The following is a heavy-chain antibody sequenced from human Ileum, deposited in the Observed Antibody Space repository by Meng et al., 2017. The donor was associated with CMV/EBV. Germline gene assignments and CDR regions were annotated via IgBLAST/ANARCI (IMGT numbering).Heavy chain of an antibody. J-gene: IGHJ4*02. CDR2: ITVSGDA. D-gene: IGHD6-13*01. CDR3: ATGWGAGHQLVQDF. CDR1: GITFSGYA. Sequence: GESLQISCAASGITFSGYAMNWVRQPPGKGLEWVAGITVSGDAYHAVSVKGRFTISRDNSKNTLYLQMNSLRAEDTAIYYCATGWGAGHQLVQDFWGRGTLVTVSS. V-gene: IGHV3-23*01.